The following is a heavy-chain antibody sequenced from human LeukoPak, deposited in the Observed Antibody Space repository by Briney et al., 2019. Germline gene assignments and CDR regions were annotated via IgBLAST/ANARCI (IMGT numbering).Heavy chain of an antibody. CDR2: IYYSGST. V-gene: IGHV4-59*01. Sequence: SETLSLTCTVSGGSISSYYWSWIRQPPGKGLEWIGYIYYSGSTNYNPSLKSRVTISVDTSKNQFSLKLSSVTAADTAVYYCARAPEGIRCSSNSCYPEDAFDIWGQGTMVTVSS. CDR1: GGSISSYY. D-gene: IGHD2-2*01. CDR3: ARAPEGIRCSSNSCYPEDAFDI. J-gene: IGHJ3*02.